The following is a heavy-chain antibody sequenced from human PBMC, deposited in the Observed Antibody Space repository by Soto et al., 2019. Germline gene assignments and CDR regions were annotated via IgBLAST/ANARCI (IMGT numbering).Heavy chain of an antibody. CDR3: ARARSIAVYDS. CDR1: GGSFSFHS. V-gene: IGHV4-34*01. Sequence: PSETLSLTCAVYGGSFSFHSWTWIRQPLGKGLEWIGEINHGGSTNYNTSLKSRVTISEDTSKNQFSLKLSSVTAADTAIYYCARARSIAVYDSWGQGTLVTVSS. D-gene: IGHD6-19*01. CDR2: INHGGST. J-gene: IGHJ4*02.